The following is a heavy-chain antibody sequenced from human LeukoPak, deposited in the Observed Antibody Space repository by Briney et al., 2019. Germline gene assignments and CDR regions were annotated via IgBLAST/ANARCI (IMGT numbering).Heavy chain of an antibody. CDR3: ARGTMVRGVPNDY. V-gene: IGHV3-30-3*01. D-gene: IGHD3-10*01. Sequence: HPGGSLRLSCAASGFTFSSYAMHWVRQAPGKGLEWVAVISYDGSNKYYADSVKGRFTISRDNSKNTLYLQMNSLRAEDTAVYYCARGTMVRGVPNDYWGQGTLVTVSS. CDR1: GFTFSSYA. CDR2: ISYDGSNK. J-gene: IGHJ4*02.